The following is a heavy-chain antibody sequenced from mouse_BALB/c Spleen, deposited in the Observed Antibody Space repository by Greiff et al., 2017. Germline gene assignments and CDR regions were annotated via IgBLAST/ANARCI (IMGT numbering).Heavy chain of an antibody. CDR3: ARSIYYGNSYAMDY. J-gene: IGHJ4*01. Sequence: EVKLQESGPSLVKPSQTLSLTCSVTGDSITSGYWNWIRKFPGNKLEYMGYISYSGSTYYNPSLKSRISITRDTSKNQYYLQLNSVTTEDTATYYCARSIYYGNSYAMDYWGQGTSVTVSS. CDR1: GDSITSGY. V-gene: IGHV3-8*02. D-gene: IGHD2-1*01. CDR2: ISYSGST.